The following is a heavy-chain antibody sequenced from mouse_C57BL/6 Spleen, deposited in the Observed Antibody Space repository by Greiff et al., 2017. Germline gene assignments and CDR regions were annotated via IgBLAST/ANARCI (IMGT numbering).Heavy chain of an antibody. V-gene: IGHV1-59*01. J-gene: IGHJ2*01. CDR2: IDPSDSYT. CDR3: ARMGGGFDY. CDR1: GYTFTSYW. Sequence: QVQLQQPGAELVRPGTSVKLSCKASGYTFTSYWMHWVKQRPGQGLEWIGVIDPSDSYTNYNQKFKGKATLTVDTSSSTAYMQLSSLTSEDSAVYYCARMGGGFDYWGQGTTLTVSS.